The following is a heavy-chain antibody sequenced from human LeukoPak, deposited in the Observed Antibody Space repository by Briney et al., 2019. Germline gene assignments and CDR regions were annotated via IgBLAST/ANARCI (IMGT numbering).Heavy chain of an antibody. CDR2: IYYSGST. J-gene: IGHJ5*02. V-gene: IGHV4-39*01. CDR1: GGSISSSSYY. D-gene: IGHD3-3*01. Sequence: SETLSLTCTVSGGSISSSSYYWGWIRQPPGKGLEWIGSIYYSGSTYYNPSLKSRVTISVDTSKNQFSLKLGSVTAADTAVYYCARHVDWSGYYTLSGWFDPWGQGTLVTVSS. CDR3: ARHVDWSGYYTLSGWFDP.